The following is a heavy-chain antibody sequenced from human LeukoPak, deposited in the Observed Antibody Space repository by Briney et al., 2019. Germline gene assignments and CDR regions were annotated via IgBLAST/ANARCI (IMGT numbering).Heavy chain of an antibody. J-gene: IGHJ4*02. Sequence: SETLSLTCAVYGGSYSGYYWSWIRQPPGKGLEWIGEINHSGSTNYNPSLKSRVTISVDTSKNQFSLKLSSVTAADTAVYYCARMTGGLIPYWGQGTLVTVSS. CDR1: GGSYSGYY. V-gene: IGHV4-34*01. CDR3: ARMTGGLIPY. CDR2: INHSGST.